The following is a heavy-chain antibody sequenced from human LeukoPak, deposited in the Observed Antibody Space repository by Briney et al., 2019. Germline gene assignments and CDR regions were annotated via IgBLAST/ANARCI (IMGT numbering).Heavy chain of an antibody. D-gene: IGHD3-3*01. Sequence: SETLSLTCTVSGGSISSSSYYWGWIRQPPGKGLEWIGSIYYSGSTYYNPSLKSRVTISVDTSKNQFSLKLSSVTAADTAVYYCARRPPRDDFWSGNYSDYWGQGTLVTVSS. CDR1: GGSISSSSYY. CDR3: ARRPPRDDFWSGNYSDY. V-gene: IGHV4-39*01. J-gene: IGHJ4*02. CDR2: IYYSGST.